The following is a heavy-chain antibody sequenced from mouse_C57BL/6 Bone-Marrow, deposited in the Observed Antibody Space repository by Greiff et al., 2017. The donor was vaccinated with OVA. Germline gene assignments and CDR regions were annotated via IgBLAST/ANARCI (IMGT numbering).Heavy chain of an antibody. V-gene: IGHV5-4*03. CDR3: ARLPYFDY. CDR2: ISDGGSYT. CDR1: GFTFSSYA. J-gene: IGHJ2*01. Sequence: DVKLQESGGGLVKPGGSLKLSCAASGFTFSSYAMSWVRQTPEKRLEWVATISDGGSYTYYPDNVKGRFTISRDNAKNNLYLQMSHLKSEDTAMYYCARLPYFDYWGQGTTLTVSS.